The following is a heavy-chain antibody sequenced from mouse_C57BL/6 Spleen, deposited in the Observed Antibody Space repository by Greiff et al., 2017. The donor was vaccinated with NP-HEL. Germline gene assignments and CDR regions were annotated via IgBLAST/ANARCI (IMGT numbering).Heavy chain of an antibody. D-gene: IGHD2-1*01. CDR1: GFTFSNYW. J-gene: IGHJ1*03. CDR3: TGRNGKGYFDV. V-gene: IGHV6-3*01. CDR2: IRLKSDNYAT. Sequence: VQLKESGGGLVQPGGSMKLSCVASGFTFSNYWMNWVRQSPEKGLEWVAQIRLKSDNYATHYAESVKGRFTISRDDSKSSVYLQMNNLRAEDTGIYYCTGRNGKGYFDVWGTGTTVTVSS.